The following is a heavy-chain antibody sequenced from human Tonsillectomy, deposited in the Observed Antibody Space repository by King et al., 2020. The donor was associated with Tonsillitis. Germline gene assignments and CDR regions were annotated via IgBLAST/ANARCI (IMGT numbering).Heavy chain of an antibody. CDR3: ARDHDWNDVVYFDY. CDR2: IYTSGST. D-gene: IGHD1-1*01. CDR1: GGSISSYY. V-gene: IGHV4-4*07. J-gene: IGHJ4*02. Sequence: QLQESGPGLVKPSETLSLTCTVSGGSISSYYWSWIRQPAGKGLEWIGRIYTSGSTNYNPSLKSRVTMPVDTSKNQFSLKLSSVTAADTAVYYCARDHDWNDVVYFDYWGQGTLVTVSS.